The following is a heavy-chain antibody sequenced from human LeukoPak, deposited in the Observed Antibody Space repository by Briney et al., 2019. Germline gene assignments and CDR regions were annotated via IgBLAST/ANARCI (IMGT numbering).Heavy chain of an antibody. CDR1: GGSISSYY. CDR2: IYYSGST. J-gene: IGHJ6*02. CDR3: ARGSSGYQGYYYYGMDV. V-gene: IGHV4-59*01. D-gene: IGHD3-22*01. Sequence: SETLSLTCTVSGGSISSYYWSWIRQPPGKGLEWIGYIYYSGSTNYNPSLKSRVTISVDTSKNQFSLKLSSVTAADTAVYYCARGSSGYQGYYYYGMDVWGQGTTVTVSS.